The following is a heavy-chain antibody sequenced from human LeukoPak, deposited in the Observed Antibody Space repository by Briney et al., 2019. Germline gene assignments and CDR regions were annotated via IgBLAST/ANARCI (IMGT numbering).Heavy chain of an antibody. CDR2: IFYSGKT. V-gene: IGHV4-39*02. Sequence: SETLSLTCTVSNGSMTSDSYYWAWVRQPAGKGLEWIGTIFYSGKTYYSASLKSRVTVSLDTSKKNFSLRLSSVTAADTAVYYCARLWIVATWFDAWGQGALVTVSP. J-gene: IGHJ5*02. D-gene: IGHD2-2*03. CDR3: ARLWIVATWFDA. CDR1: NGSMTSDSYY.